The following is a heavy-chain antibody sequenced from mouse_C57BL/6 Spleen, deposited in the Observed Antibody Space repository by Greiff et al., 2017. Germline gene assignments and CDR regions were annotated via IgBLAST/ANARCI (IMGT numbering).Heavy chain of an antibody. J-gene: IGHJ4*01. D-gene: IGHD2-1*01. V-gene: IGHV1-81*01. CDR2: IYPRSGNT. CDR1: GYTFTSYG. Sequence: QVQLQQSGAELARPGASVKLSCKASGYTFTSYGISWVKQRTGQGLEWIGEIYPRSGNTYYIEKFKGKATLTADKSSSTAYMELRSLTSEDSAVYFCARGGGNYDAMDYWGQGTSVTVSS. CDR3: ARGGGNYDAMDY.